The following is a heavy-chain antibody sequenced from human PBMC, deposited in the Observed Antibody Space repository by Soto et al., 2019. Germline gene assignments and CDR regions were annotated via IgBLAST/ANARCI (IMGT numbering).Heavy chain of an antibody. D-gene: IGHD3-22*01. CDR3: ARIPDYYDSSGYAPDAFDI. J-gene: IGHJ3*02. CDR1: GFSLSNARMG. V-gene: IGHV2-26*01. Sequence: QVTLKESGPVLVKPTETLTLTCTVSGFSLSNARMGVSWIRQTPGKALEWLAHIFSNDEKSYSTSLKSRPTISKDTSKSQVVLTMTNMDPVDTATYYYARIPDYYDSSGYAPDAFDIWGQGTMVTVSS. CDR2: IFSNDEK.